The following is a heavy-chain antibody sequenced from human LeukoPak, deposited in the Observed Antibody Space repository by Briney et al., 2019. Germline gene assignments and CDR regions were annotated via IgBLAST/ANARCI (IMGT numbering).Heavy chain of an antibody. CDR3: ARDYRYYDSSGYIDY. V-gene: IGHV3-21*01. D-gene: IGHD3-22*01. CDR1: GFTFSSYS. CDR2: ISSSSSYI. Sequence: PGGSLRLSCAASGFTFSSYSMNWVRQAPGKGLEWVSSISSSSSYIYYADSVKGRFTISRDNAKNSLYLQMNSLRAEDTAAYYCARDYRYYDSSGYIDYWAREPWSPSPQ. J-gene: IGHJ4*02.